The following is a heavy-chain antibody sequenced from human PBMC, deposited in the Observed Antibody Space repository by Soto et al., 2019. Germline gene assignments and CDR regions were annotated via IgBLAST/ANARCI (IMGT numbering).Heavy chain of an antibody. CDR3: ARFYGGYYYYYGMDV. D-gene: IGHD4-17*01. CDR2: IFSNDEK. Sequence: SGPTLVNPTGTLTLTCTVSGFSLSNARMGVSWIRQPPGKALEWLAHIFSNDEKSYSTSLKSRLTISKDTSKSQVVLTMTNMDPVDTATYYCARFYGGYYYYYGMDVWGQGTTVTVSS. CDR1: GFSLSNARMG. V-gene: IGHV2-26*01. J-gene: IGHJ6*02.